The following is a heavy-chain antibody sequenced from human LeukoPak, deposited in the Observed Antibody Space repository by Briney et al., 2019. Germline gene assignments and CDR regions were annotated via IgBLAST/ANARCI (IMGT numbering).Heavy chain of an antibody. V-gene: IGHV4-59*01. CDR2: IHYSGST. Sequence: PSETLSLTCTVSGGSISTYYWSWIRQPPGKGLEWIAYIHYSGSTNYNPSLKSRVTISVDTSKKHLSLKLSSVSAADTAVYYCARMVATRYFDYWGQGTLVTVSS. CDR3: ARMVATRYFDY. D-gene: IGHD5-12*01. CDR1: GGSISTYY. J-gene: IGHJ4*02.